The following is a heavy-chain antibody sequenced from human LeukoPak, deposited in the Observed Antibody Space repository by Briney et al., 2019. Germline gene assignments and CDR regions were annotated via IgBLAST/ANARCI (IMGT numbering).Heavy chain of an antibody. CDR2: ISYDGSIQ. Sequence: PGGSLRLSCSVSGFILSNHAMHWVRQAPGKGLECVAYISYDGSIQLYGDSVKGRFTISRDNSKNTLYLQMNSLRAEDTAVYYCARSFYYDSSGVNYYYYGMDVWGQGTTVTVSS. CDR3: ARSFYYDSSGVNYYYYGMDV. CDR1: GFILSNHA. V-gene: IGHV3-30-3*01. J-gene: IGHJ6*02. D-gene: IGHD3-22*01.